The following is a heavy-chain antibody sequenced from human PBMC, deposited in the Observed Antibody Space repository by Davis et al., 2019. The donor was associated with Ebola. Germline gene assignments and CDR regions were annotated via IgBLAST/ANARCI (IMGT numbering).Heavy chain of an antibody. Sequence: GESLKISCAASGFTFSSYSMNWVRQAPGKGLEWVANIKQAGSEKYYVDSVKGRFTISRDNAKNSLYLQMNSLRAEDTAVYYCARDPAKVLWFGELTDYYYGMDVWGQGTTVTVSS. D-gene: IGHD3-10*01. CDR1: GFTFSSYS. J-gene: IGHJ6*02. CDR3: ARDPAKVLWFGELTDYYYGMDV. V-gene: IGHV3-7*03. CDR2: IKQAGSEK.